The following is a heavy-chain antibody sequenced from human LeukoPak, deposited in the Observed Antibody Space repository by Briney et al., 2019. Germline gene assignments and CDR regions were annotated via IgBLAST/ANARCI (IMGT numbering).Heavy chain of an antibody. CDR2: IYYSGST. CDR1: GGSISSYY. J-gene: IGHJ4*02. D-gene: IGHD3-10*01. Sequence: PSETLSLTCTVSGGSISSYYWSWIRQPPGKGPEWIGYIYYSGSTYYNPSLKSRVTISVDTSKNQFSLKLSSVTAADTAVYYCARDLLRGSVYWGQGTLVTVSS. V-gene: IGHV4-30-4*08. CDR3: ARDLLRGSVY.